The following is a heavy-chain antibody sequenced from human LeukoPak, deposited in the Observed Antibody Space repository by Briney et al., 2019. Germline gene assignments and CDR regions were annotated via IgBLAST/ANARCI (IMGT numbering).Heavy chain of an antibody. D-gene: IGHD5-24*01. CDR2: ISGSGGNT. CDR3: TRVGYIDEGIDY. Sequence: PGGSLRLSCAASGFTFSSYAMTWVRQAPGKGLEWVSAISGSGGNTYYADSVKGRFTISRDNAKNSLYLQMNSLRAEDTAIYYCTRVGYIDEGIDYWGQGTLVTVSS. CDR1: GFTFSSYA. J-gene: IGHJ4*02. V-gene: IGHV3-23*01.